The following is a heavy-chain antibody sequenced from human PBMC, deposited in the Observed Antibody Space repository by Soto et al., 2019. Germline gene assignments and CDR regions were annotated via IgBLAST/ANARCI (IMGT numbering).Heavy chain of an antibody. Sequence: EVQLLESGGGLVQPGGSLRLSCAASGFTFSSYAMSWVRQAPGKGLEWVSAISGSGGSTYYADSVKGRFTISRDNSKNTLNLQMNSLRAEDTAVYYCAKGYYYGSGSYDAFDIWGQGTMVTVSS. V-gene: IGHV3-23*01. CDR2: ISGSGGST. J-gene: IGHJ3*02. D-gene: IGHD3-10*01. CDR3: AKGYYYGSGSYDAFDI. CDR1: GFTFSSYA.